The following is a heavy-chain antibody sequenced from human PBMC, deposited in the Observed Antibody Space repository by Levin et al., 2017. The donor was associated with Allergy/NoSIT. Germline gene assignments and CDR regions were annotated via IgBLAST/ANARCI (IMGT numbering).Heavy chain of an antibody. D-gene: IGHD3-22*01. CDR3: ARARPSSGYPPYFYHYGMDV. CDR1: GFTFSDYY. J-gene: IGHJ6*02. CDR2: ISGLGSTI. Sequence: LSLTCAASGFTFSDYYMSWIRQAPGKGLEWLSYISGLGSTIYYADSVKGRFTISRDNAKNSLYLQMNSLRAEDTAVYYCARARPSSGYPPYFYHYGMDVWGQGTTVTVSS. V-gene: IGHV3-11*01.